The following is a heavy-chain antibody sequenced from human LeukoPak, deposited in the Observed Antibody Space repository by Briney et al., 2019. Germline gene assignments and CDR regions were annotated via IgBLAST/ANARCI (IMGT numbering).Heavy chain of an antibody. V-gene: IGHV4-59*10. CDR1: GGSFSGYY. Sequence: SETLSLTCAVYGGSFSGYYWSWIRQPAGKGLEWIGRIYTSGSTNYNPSLKSRVTMSVDTSKNQFSLKLSSVTAADTAVYYCATAVATEDFDYWGQGTLVTVSS. J-gene: IGHJ4*02. CDR2: IYTSGST. CDR3: ATAVATEDFDY. D-gene: IGHD5-12*01.